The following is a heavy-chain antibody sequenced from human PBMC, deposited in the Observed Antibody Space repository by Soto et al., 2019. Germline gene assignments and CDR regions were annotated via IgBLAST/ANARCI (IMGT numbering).Heavy chain of an antibody. CDR1: GFTFSDYY. V-gene: IGHV3-11*01. Sequence: PGGSLRLSCAASGFTFSDYYMSWIRQAPGKGLEWVSYISSSGSTIYYADSVKGRFTISRDNAKNSLYLQMNSLRAEDTAVYYCARARNWEPYAFDIWGQGTMVTVSS. J-gene: IGHJ3*02. CDR3: ARARNWEPYAFDI. CDR2: ISSSGSTI. D-gene: IGHD7-27*01.